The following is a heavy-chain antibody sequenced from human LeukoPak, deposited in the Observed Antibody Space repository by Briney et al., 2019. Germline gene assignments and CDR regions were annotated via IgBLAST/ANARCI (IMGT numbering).Heavy chain of an antibody. CDR3: VRVVITGSGWYHFDN. CDR2: SATTKPNSCTT. Sequence: PGGSLRLSCAGAGFSITDHHMDWVRQAPGKGLEWIGRSATTKPNSCTTQYAASVRGRFTISRDDSQNSLYLHLNSLKTEDTAVYYCVRVVITGSGWYHFDNWGLGTLVTVSS. J-gene: IGHJ4*02. D-gene: IGHD1-14*01. V-gene: IGHV3-72*01. CDR1: GFSITDHH.